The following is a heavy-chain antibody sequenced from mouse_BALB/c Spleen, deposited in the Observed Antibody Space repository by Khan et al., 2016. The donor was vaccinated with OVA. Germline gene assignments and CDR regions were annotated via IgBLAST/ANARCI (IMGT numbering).Heavy chain of an antibody. J-gene: IGHJ3*01. D-gene: IGHD1-3*01. CDR2: IWAGGST. CDR3: ARAFYNGAWFAY. V-gene: IGHV2-9*02. CDR1: GCSLSNYG. Sequence: VQLQESGPGLVAPSQTLSITCTVSGCSLSNYGVHWVRQPPGKGLEWLGVIWAGGSTNHNSALMSRLSIRKADSHSQVFFKMNSLQTDDTDMYYCARAFYNGAWFAYWGQGTLVTVSA.